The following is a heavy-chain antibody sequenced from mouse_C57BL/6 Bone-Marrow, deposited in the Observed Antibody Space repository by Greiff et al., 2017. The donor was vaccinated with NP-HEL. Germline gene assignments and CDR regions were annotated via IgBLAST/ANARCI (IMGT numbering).Heavy chain of an antibody. Sequence: QVQLKESGAELMKPGASVKLSCKATGYTFTGYWIEWVKQRPGHGLEWIGEILPGRGSTNYNEKFKGKATFTADTASNTAYMQLSSLTTEDSAIYYCASVPQLGNYAMDYWGQGTSVTVSS. D-gene: IGHD4-1*02. J-gene: IGHJ4*01. CDR3: ASVPQLGNYAMDY. CDR1: GYTFTGYW. CDR2: ILPGRGST. V-gene: IGHV1-9*01.